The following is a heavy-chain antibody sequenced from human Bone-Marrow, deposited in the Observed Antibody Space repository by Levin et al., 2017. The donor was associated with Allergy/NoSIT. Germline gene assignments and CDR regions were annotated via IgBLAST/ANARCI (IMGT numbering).Heavy chain of an antibody. D-gene: IGHD3-22*01. CDR2: ISYDGSNK. J-gene: IGHJ6*02. CDR3: ARDYYDSSGYLRGMDV. CDR1: GFTFSSYA. V-gene: IGHV3-30-3*01. Sequence: PGGSLRLSCAASGFTFSSYAMHWVRQAPGKGLEWVAVISYDGSNKYYADSVKGRFTISRDNSKNTLYLQMNSLRAEDTAVYYCARDYYDSSGYLRGMDVWGQGTTVTVSS.